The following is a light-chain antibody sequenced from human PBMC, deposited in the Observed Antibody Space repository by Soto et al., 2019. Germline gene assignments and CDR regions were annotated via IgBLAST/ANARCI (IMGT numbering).Light chain of an antibody. Sequence: EIVMTQSPATLSVSPGERATLSCRASQSVSSNLAWYQQKSGQAPRLLIYGASTRATGIPARFSGSGSGTEFTLTISSLQSEDFASYYCQHYNNWPPWTFGQGTKVEIK. CDR1: QSVSSN. CDR3: QHYNNWPPWT. V-gene: IGKV3-15*01. CDR2: GAS. J-gene: IGKJ1*01.